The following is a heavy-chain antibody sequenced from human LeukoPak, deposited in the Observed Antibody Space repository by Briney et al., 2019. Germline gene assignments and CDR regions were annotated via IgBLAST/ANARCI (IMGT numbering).Heavy chain of an antibody. Sequence: PSETLSLTRAVYVGSFCGYYWSWIRQPPGEGLEWIGDINHSGSTKYNPSLKSRVPISVETSKNQFSLKLSSVTAADTAVYDYARVAGHRGSSWLTHDHWGQGTLVTVSS. D-gene: IGHD6-13*01. CDR3: ARVAGHRGSSWLTHDH. V-gene: IGHV4-34*01. CDR1: VGSFCGYY. CDR2: INHSGST. J-gene: IGHJ4*02.